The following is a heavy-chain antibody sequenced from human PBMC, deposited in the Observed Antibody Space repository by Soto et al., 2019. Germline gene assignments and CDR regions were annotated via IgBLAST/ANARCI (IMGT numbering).Heavy chain of an antibody. J-gene: IGHJ4*02. CDR2: IYYSGST. CDR1: GGSISSGGYY. CDR3: WGGTSWPGWYFDY. V-gene: IGHV4-31*03. Sequence: QVQLQESGPGLVKPSQTLSLTCTVSGGSISSGGYYWSWIRQHPGKGLEWIGYIYYSGSTYYNPSIKSRVTISVDTSKNQFSLKLSSVTAADTAVYYCWGGTSWPGWYFDYWGQGTLVTVSS. D-gene: IGHD2-2*01.